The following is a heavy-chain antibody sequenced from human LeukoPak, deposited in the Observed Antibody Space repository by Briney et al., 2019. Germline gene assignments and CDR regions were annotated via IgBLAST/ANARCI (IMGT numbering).Heavy chain of an antibody. CDR3: GRWLYSSGWAIDY. Sequence: GGSLRLSCAASGFTFSSYYMSWARQAPGKGLEWVANIRQDGSGQLYADSVKGRFTISRDNAKNSLYLQMDSLRVEDTAVYYCGRWLYSSGWAIDYWGQGTLVTVSS. V-gene: IGHV3-7*01. J-gene: IGHJ4*02. CDR2: IRQDGSGQ. D-gene: IGHD6-19*01. CDR1: GFTFSSYY.